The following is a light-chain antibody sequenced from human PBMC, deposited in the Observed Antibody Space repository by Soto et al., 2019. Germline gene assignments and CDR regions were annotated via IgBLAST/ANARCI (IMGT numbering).Light chain of an antibody. CDR3: QQLNTYPLFT. V-gene: IGKV1-9*01. Sequence: DIQLTQSPSFLSASVGDRVTITCRASQDISRYLAWYQQKAGKAPKLLIYAASTLQKGVSSRFSGSGSGTEFILTISSLQPDDFATYYCQQLNTYPLFTFGPGTEVDI. CDR2: AAS. J-gene: IGKJ3*01. CDR1: QDISRY.